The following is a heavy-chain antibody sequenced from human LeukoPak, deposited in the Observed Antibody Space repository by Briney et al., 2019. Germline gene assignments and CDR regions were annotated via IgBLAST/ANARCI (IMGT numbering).Heavy chain of an antibody. J-gene: IGHJ6*04. D-gene: IGHD5-12*01. CDR3: TTQLEATYYYYGMDV. Sequence: GGSLRLSCAASGFTFSNAWMSWVRQAPGKGLEWVGRIKSKADGGTTEYAAPVKGTFTISRDNSKNTLYLQMNSLKTEDTAVYYCTTQLEATYYYYGMDVWGKGTTVTVSS. CDR2: IKSKADGGTT. CDR1: GFTFSNAW. V-gene: IGHV3-15*01.